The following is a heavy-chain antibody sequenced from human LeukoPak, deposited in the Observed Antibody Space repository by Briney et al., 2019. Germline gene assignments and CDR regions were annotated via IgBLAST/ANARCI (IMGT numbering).Heavy chain of an antibody. D-gene: IGHD6-19*01. CDR3: AREPKQWLTPIDY. V-gene: IGHV3-30*02. Sequence: GGSLRLSCAASGFTFRSYGMHWVRQAPGKGLEWVAYIQYDGSNEQYAHSVKGRFRISRDSSKNILYLQMNSLRAEDTAVYYCAREPKQWLTPIDYWGQGTLVTVSS. CDR1: GFTFRSYG. CDR2: IQYDGSNE. J-gene: IGHJ4*02.